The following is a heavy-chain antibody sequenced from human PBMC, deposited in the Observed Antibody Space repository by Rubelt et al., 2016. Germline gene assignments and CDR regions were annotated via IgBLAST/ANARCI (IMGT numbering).Heavy chain of an antibody. V-gene: IGHV4-34*01. CDR3: ARYQYYDILTGYYFDY. CDR1: GGSFSGYY. Sequence: QVQLQQWGAGLLKPSETLSLTCAVYGGSFSGYYWSWIRQPPGKGLEWIGEINHSGSTNYNPSLKIGVPISVDTSNNQFSLMLSSVTAADTAVYYCARYQYYDILTGYYFDYWGQGTLVTVSS. D-gene: IGHD3-9*01. CDR2: INHSGST. J-gene: IGHJ4*02.